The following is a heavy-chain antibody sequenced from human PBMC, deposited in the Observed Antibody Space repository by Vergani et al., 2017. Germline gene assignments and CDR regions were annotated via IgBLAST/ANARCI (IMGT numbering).Heavy chain of an antibody. V-gene: IGHV4-59*01. CDR3: ARSIVGRNPPDCFDN. Sequence: QVQLQESGPGLVRPSETLSLTCTVSGGSLSGYYWNWIRQTPGEGLEWIGYVEDSGYFNYNPSLKTRVSMSSDTSNNQFSLMLSSVTVADTAVYYCARSIVGRNPPDCFDNWGQGTLVTVSS. J-gene: IGHJ4*02. CDR1: GGSLSGYY. CDR2: VEDSGYF. D-gene: IGHD1-14*01.